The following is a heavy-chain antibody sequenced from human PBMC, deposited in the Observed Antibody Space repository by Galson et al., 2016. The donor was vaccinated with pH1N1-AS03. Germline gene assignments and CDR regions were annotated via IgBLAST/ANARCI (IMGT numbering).Heavy chain of an antibody. CDR3: AKDPIQYGDYVWYFDY. CDR2: ITSRGST. D-gene: IGHD4-17*01. V-gene: IGHV3-23*01. CDR1: GFIFSNYA. Sequence: SLRLSCAASGFIFSNYAMSWVRQAPGKGLEWVSAITSRGSTYYADSVKGRFTISRDNSKNTLYLQMNSLRAEDTAVYYCAKDPIQYGDYVWYFDYWGQGILVTVSS. J-gene: IGHJ4*02.